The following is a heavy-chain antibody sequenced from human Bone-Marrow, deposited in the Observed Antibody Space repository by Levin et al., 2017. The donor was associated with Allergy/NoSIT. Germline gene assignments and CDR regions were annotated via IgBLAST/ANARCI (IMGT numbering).Heavy chain of an antibody. CDR2: ITRKTDGATR. CDR1: GFTSSDAW. CDR3: ATDYSNGHIYYGMDA. D-gene: IGHD4-11*01. Sequence: SGGSLRLSCAGSGFTSSDAWMNWVRQAPGKGLEWVGRITRKTDGATRDYATAVKGRFTISRDDSKNILYLQMNRLKTEDTAVYYCATDYSNGHIYYGMDAWGQGTTVIVSS. V-gene: IGHV3-15*07. J-gene: IGHJ6*02.